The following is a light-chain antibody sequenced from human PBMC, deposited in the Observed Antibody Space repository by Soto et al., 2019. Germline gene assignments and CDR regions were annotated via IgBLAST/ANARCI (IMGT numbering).Light chain of an antibody. CDR3: RSYTSSSTLGV. CDR2: EVS. V-gene: IGLV2-14*01. J-gene: IGLJ2*01. CDR1: SSDVGGYNY. Sequence: QSALTQPASVSGSPGQSITISCTGTSSDVGGYNYVSWYQQHPGKAPKLMIYEVSNRPSGVSNRFSGSKSGNTACLTISGLKAEDEADYYCRSYTSSSTLGVFGGGTQLTVL.